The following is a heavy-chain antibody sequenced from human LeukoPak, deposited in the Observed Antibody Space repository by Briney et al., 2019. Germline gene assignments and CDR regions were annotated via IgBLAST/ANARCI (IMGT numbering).Heavy chain of an antibody. D-gene: IGHD3-10*01. J-gene: IGHJ4*02. CDR2: IYHSGST. CDR3: ARFTLYESGSYFPDY. V-gene: IGHV4-38-2*01. Sequence: SETLSLTCAVSSYSISSGYYWGWIRQSPGKGLEWIGSIYHSGSTYYNPSLRSRVTISVDTSKNQFSLKVRSVTAADTAVYYCARFTLYESGSYFPDYWGRGTLVIVSS. CDR1: SYSISSGYY.